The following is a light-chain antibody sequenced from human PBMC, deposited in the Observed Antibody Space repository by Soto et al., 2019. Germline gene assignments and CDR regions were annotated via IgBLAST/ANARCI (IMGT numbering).Light chain of an antibody. V-gene: IGKV1-27*01. CDR3: KKYSSVPV. CDR2: AAS. Sequence: DIQMTQSPTSLSASVGDRVTITCRASQDIRNFVAWYQQKPGKAPKLLIYAASTLQSVFPSRFSGSGSGTDFTLTINRLQPEDVATYSCKKYSSVPVFGPGTKVEIK. CDR1: QDIRNF. J-gene: IGKJ3*01.